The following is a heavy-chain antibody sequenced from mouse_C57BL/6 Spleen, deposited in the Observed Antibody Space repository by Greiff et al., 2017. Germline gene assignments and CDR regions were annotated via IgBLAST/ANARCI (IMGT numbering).Heavy chain of an antibody. CDR2: ISSGGDYI. Sequence: EVQLVESGEGLVKPGGSLKLSCAASGFTFSSYAMSWVRQTPEKRLEWVAYISSGGDYIYYADTVKGRFTISRDNARNTLYLQMSSLTSEDTAMYYCTRDSNYVYAMDYWGQGTSVTVSS. V-gene: IGHV5-9-1*02. CDR1: GFTFSSYA. CDR3: TRDSNYVYAMDY. J-gene: IGHJ4*01. D-gene: IGHD2-5*01.